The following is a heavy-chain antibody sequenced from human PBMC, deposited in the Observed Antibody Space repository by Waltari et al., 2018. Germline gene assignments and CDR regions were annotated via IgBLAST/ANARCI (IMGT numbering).Heavy chain of an antibody. J-gene: IGHJ4*02. D-gene: IGHD3-16*01. CDR3: TRDRGSYSSSGYALGGMHY. CDR1: DFTVNTHY. V-gene: IGHV3-53*01. Sequence: EVQLVESGGGLMQPGGSLRLSCATSDFTVNTHYVNWVRQAPGKGWGGGSSSNGEGRQNYPCPVKGRFTSSRDSSKNTVYLKMESLRVGDAAVYYCTRDRGSYSSSGYALGGMHYWGQGTLVTVSS. CDR2: SNGEGRQ.